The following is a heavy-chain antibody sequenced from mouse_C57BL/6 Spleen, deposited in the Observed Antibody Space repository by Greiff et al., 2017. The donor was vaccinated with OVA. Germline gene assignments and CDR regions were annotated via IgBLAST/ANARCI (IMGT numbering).Heavy chain of an antibody. CDR2: IDPSDSYT. V-gene: IGHV1-50*01. CDR1: GYTFTSYW. D-gene: IGHD2-1*01. Sequence: QVQLKQPGAELVKPGASVKLSCKASGYTFTSYWMQWVKQRPGQGLEWIGEIDPSDSYTNYNQKFKGKATLTVDTSSSTAYMQLSSLTSEDSAVYYCARWNYGNLYYFDYWGQGTTLTVSS. J-gene: IGHJ2*01. CDR3: ARWNYGNLYYFDY.